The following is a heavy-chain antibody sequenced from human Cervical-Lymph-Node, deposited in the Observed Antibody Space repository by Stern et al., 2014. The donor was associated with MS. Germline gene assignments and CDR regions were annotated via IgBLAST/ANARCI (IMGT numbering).Heavy chain of an antibody. D-gene: IGHD3-16*01. J-gene: IGHJ6*02. CDR3: ARDGGRGVDV. V-gene: IGHV1-69*01. CDR1: GGTFSSYG. Sequence: VQLVESGAEVKKPGSSVKVSCKASGGTFSSYGISWVRQAPGQGLEWMGGIVPLLGATDYAQKFQGRVTITADETTSTAYMELSSLRFEDTAVYYCARDGGRGVDVWGQGTTVTVSS. CDR2: IVPLLGAT.